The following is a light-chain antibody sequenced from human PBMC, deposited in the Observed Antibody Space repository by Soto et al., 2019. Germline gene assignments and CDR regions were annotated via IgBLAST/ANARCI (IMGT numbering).Light chain of an antibody. V-gene: IGKV3-20*01. Sequence: EIVLTQSPGTLSLSPGERVTLSCRAGQSVTSSYLAWYQQKPGQAPRLLIYDASSRATDIPDRFSGIGSGTDFTLTISRLELEDFAVYYCQQYGSSLLTFGGGTKVEIK. CDR3: QQYGSSLLT. CDR2: DAS. CDR1: QSVTSSY. J-gene: IGKJ4*01.